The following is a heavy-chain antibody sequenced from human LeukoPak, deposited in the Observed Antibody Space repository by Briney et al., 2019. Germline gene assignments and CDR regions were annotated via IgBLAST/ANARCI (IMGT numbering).Heavy chain of an antibody. D-gene: IGHD3-10*01. CDR2: MRGSGEST. V-gene: IGHV3-23*01. CDR1: GFTFSSYG. Sequence: GGSLRLSCAASGFTFSSYGMHWVRQAPGKGLEWVSTMRGSGESTHYADSVQGRFTISRDNSLYTVYLQMDSLRGDDTAVYYCAKDRISYTTSPGELSHWGQGTLVIASS. CDR3: AKDRISYTTSPGELSH. J-gene: IGHJ4*02.